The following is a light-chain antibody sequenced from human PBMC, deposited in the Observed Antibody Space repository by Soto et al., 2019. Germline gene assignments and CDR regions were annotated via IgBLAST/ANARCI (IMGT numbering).Light chain of an antibody. CDR3: QQDDSLAQCT. V-gene: IGKV1-33*01. CDR1: QDIKNY. J-gene: IGKJ4*01. Sequence: DIQMTQSPSSLSASVGDRVTITCQASQDIKNYLNWYQQKPGKAPKLLIYGASNLATGVPSRFSGGGSGTDFTFTITSLQPEDFATHYYQQDDSLAQCTFGGGTKVEIE. CDR2: GAS.